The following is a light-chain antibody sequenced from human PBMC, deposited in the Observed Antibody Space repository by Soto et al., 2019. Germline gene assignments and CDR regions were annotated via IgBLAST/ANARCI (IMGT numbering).Light chain of an antibody. CDR3: QLYANSFLGFT. Sequence: EIVLTQSPDTLSLSPGERATLSCRASQSVSNNYLAWYQQKPGQAPRLLIYGSSTRAAGIPDRFSGSGSGTDFTLSISRLEPEDFAMYYCQLYANSFLGFTFGPGTKVDIK. J-gene: IGKJ3*01. CDR2: GSS. V-gene: IGKV3-20*01. CDR1: QSVSNNY.